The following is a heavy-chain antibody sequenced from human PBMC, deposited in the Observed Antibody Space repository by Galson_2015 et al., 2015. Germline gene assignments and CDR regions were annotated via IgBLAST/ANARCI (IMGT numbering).Heavy chain of an antibody. CDR1: GFSFINYW. V-gene: IGHV5-10-1*01. CDR2: IDPSDSYI. Sequence: QSGAEVKKSGESVRISCKGSGFSFINYWITWVRQVPGKGLEWMGTIDPSDSYINYSPSFQGHVTISSDKSISTAYLKWNSLEASDTAIYYCARVNPSRLRRISGNRQGGWWFDPWGQGTLVIVSS. D-gene: IGHD1-20*01. J-gene: IGHJ5*02. CDR3: ARVNPSRLRRISGNRQGGWWFDP.